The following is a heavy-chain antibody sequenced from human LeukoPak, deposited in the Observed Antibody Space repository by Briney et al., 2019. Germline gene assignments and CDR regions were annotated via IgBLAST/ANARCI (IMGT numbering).Heavy chain of an antibody. CDR1: GGSFSGYY. CDR2: INHSGST. J-gene: IGHJ4*02. V-gene: IGHV4-34*01. D-gene: IGHD1/OR15-1a*01. CDR3: ARHRTGFHFDF. Sequence: PSETLSLTCAVYGGSFSGYYWSWIRQPPGKGLEWIGEINHSGSTNYNPSLKSRVTISVDTSESQFSLKLTSVTAADTAVYYCARHRTGFHFDFWGQGTLVTVSS.